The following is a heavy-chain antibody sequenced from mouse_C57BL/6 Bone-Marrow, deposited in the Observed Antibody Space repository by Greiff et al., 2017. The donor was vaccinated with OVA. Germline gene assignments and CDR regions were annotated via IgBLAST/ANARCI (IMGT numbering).Heavy chain of an antibody. J-gene: IGHJ1*03. Sequence: EVKLQESGGGLVKPGGSLKLSCAASGFTFSSYTMSWVRQTPEKRLEWVATISGGGGNTNYPDSVKGRFTISSDKSKNTLYLQMSSLKAEDTALYYCARHGYGNYGTRYFDGWGTGTTVTVSS. V-gene: IGHV5-9*01. D-gene: IGHD2-10*02. CDR1: GFTFSSYT. CDR2: ISGGGGNT. CDR3: ARHGYGNYGTRYFDG.